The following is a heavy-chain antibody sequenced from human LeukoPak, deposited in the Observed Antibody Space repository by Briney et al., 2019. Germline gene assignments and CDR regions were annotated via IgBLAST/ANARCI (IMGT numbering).Heavy chain of an antibody. J-gene: IGHJ5*02. D-gene: IGHD6-13*01. CDR2: VYYSGST. CDR3: ARVIAPAAWFDP. Sequence: SETLSLTCTVSGGSISSYYWSWIRRPPGKGLEWIGYVYYSGSTNYNPPLKSRVTISVDTSKSQFSLKLSSVTAADTAVYYCARVIAPAAWFDPWGQGALVTVSS. V-gene: IGHV4-59*01. CDR1: GGSISSYY.